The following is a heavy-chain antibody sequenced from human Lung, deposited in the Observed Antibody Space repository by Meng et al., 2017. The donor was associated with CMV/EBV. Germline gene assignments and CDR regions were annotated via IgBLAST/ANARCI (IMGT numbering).Heavy chain of an antibody. CDR3: ARENYGIDF. CDR1: GVTFSSYW. Sequence: GESXKISCAASGVTFSSYWMHWVRQAPGKGLVWVSRINSDGSSTSYADSVKGRFTISRENAKNTLYLRMNSLRAEETAVYYCARENYGIDFSGQRTTVTVSS. V-gene: IGHV3-74*01. CDR2: INSDGSST. J-gene: IGHJ6*01.